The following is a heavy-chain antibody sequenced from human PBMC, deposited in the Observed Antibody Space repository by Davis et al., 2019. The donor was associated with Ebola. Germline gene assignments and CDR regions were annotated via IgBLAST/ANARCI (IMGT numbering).Heavy chain of an antibody. V-gene: IGHV1-46*01. CDR2: INPSGGST. J-gene: IGHJ4*02. D-gene: IGHD4-17*01. CDR1: GYTFTSYY. Sequence: ASVKVSCKASGYTFTSYYMHWVRQAPGQGLVWMGIINPSGGSTSYAQKFQGRVTMTRDTSTSTVYMELSRLRSDDTAVYYCARVSGDYTTFDYWGQGTLVTVSS. CDR3: ARVSGDYTTFDY.